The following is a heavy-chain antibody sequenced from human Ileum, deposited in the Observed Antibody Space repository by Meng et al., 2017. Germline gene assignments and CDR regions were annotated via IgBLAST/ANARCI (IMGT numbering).Heavy chain of an antibody. CDR2: ISHSGSA. CDR1: SGSISSNTY. V-gene: IGHV4-4*02. D-gene: IGHD4-23*01. J-gene: IGHJ4*02. CDR3: ARHGGYSQDF. Sequence: GSGPGRVRPSGTLSLTCAVSSGSISSNTYWSWVRQPPGKGLEWIGQISHSGSAYYNPSLKSRVTMSVDKSKSQFSLMLTSVTAADTAIYYCARHGGYSQDFWGQGTLVTVSS.